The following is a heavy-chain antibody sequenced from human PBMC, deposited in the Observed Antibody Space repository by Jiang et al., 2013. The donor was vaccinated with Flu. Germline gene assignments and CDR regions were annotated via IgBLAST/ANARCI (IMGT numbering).Heavy chain of an antibody. Sequence: PGKGLEWIGYIYYSGSTYYNPSLKSRVTISVDTSKNQFSLKLSSVTAADTAVYYCARGPTTVIPLDYWGQGTLVTVSS. CDR2: IYYSGST. V-gene: IGHV4-31*02. CDR3: ARGPTTVIPLDY. D-gene: IGHD4-23*01. J-gene: IGHJ4*02.